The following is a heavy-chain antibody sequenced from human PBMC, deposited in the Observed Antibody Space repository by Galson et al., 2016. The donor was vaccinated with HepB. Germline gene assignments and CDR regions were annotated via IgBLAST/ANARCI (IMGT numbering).Heavy chain of an antibody. CDR1: GFTFSSYG. CDR2: IWYDGSNK. D-gene: IGHD3-3*01. Sequence: SLRLSCAASGFTFSSYGMHWVRQAPGKGLEWVAVIWYDGSNKYYADSVKGRFTISRDNSKNTLYLQMNSLRAEDTAVYHCAKTYYDFWSGYDYYYGMDVWGQGTTVTVSS. V-gene: IGHV3-33*06. J-gene: IGHJ6*02. CDR3: AKTYYDFWSGYDYYYGMDV.